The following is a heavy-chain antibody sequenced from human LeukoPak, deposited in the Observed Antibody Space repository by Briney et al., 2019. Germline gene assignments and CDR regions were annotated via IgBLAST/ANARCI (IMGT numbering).Heavy chain of an antibody. V-gene: IGHV1-2*02. J-gene: IGHJ6*02. CDR1: GYTFTGYY. CDR2: FNPNSGGT. CDR3: ARLGYCSSTSCYYYGMDV. D-gene: IGHD2-2*01. Sequence: GASVKVSCKASGYTFTGYYMHWVRQAPGQGLEWMGWFNPNSGGTNYAQKFQGRVTMTRDTSISTAYMELSRLRSDDTAVYYCARLGYCSSTSCYYYGMDVWGQGTTVTVSS.